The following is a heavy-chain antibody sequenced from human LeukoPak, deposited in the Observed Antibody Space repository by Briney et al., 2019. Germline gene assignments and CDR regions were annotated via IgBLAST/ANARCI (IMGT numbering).Heavy chain of an antibody. D-gene: IGHD3-16*01. CDR1: GFTFSGSA. CDR3: AKDPSSSIMITFGGRMPGY. CDR2: IRSTANGYAT. J-gene: IGHJ4*02. Sequence: GGSLRLSCAASGFTFSGSALHWVRQASGKGLEWVGRIRSTANGYATAYAASVKGRFTISRDDSKNTAYLQMDSLKTEDTAVYYCAKDPSSSIMITFGGRMPGYWGQGTLVTVSS. V-gene: IGHV3-73*01.